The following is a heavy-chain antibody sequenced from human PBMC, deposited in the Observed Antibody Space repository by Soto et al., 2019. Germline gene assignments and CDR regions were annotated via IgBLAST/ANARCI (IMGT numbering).Heavy chain of an antibody. J-gene: IGHJ4*02. CDR2: MYTSGNT. CDR1: GDSSIISRFY. V-gene: IGHV4-39*01. Sequence: QLQLQESGPGLVKPSETLSLTCSVSGDSSIISRFYWGWIRQPPGKGLEWIASMYTSGNTYYTPSLKSRLTLSVDTSKNQVSLKLNSVTAADTAVYYCARHGKGSGSWYSGYFDYWGQGTLVTVSS. CDR3: ARHGKGSGSWYSGYFDY. D-gene: IGHD6-13*01.